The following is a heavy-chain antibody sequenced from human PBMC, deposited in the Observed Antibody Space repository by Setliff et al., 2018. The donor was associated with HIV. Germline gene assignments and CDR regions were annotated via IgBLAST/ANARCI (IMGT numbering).Heavy chain of an antibody. D-gene: IGHD2-21*01. V-gene: IGHV4-34*01. CDR2: ISYSRST. CDR3: ARGVARQVVIDRWFDP. J-gene: IGHJ5*02. Sequence: SETLSLTCAVFGGSFSDFYWSWIRQPPGKGLEWIGEISYSRSTVYNPSLKSRVTMSVDASKNLVSLNLNSVTAADTAIYYCARGVARQVVIDRWFDPWGQGTPVTVSS. CDR1: GGSFSDFY.